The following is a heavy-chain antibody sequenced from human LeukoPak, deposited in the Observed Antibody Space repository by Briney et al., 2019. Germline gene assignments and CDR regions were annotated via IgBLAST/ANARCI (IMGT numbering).Heavy chain of an antibody. Sequence: SETLSLTCTVSGGSISSYYWSWIRQPAGKGLEWIGRIYTSGSTNYNPSLKSRVTMSVDTSKNQSSLKLSSVTAADTAVYYCARESVEAYCGGDCYSGAFDIWRQGTMVTVSS. CDR2: IYTSGST. CDR3: ARESVEAYCGGDCYSGAFDI. D-gene: IGHD2-21*02. CDR1: GGSISSYY. J-gene: IGHJ3*02. V-gene: IGHV4-4*07.